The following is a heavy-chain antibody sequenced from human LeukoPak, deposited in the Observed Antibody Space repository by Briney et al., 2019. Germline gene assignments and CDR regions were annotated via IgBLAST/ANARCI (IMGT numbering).Heavy chain of an antibody. CDR1: GGSVSSGSYY. V-gene: IGHV4-61*01. CDR2: SPYSGST. D-gene: IGHD1-1*01. CDR3: ATVRWNDGDAFDI. J-gene: IGHJ3*02. Sequence: SETLSLTCSVSGGSVSSGSYYWSWIRQPPGKGLEWIGYSPYSGSTSYNPSLKSRVTIAVDTSKNQFSLRLRSVTAADTAVYYCATVRWNDGDAFDIWGQGTMVTVSS.